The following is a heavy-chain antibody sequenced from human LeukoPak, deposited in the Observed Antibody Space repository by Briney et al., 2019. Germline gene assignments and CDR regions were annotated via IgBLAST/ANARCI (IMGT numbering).Heavy chain of an antibody. CDR3: ARGLAVTTYFDY. CDR1: GYSISTGYY. CDR2: FYHGGST. D-gene: IGHD4-17*01. Sequence: SETLSLTCTVSGYSISTGYYWDWIRQPPGKGLEWIGTFYHGGSTYYNPSLKSRVTISVDKSKNQFSLKLSSVTAADTAVYYCARGLAVTTYFDYWGQGTLVTVSS. V-gene: IGHV4-38-2*02. J-gene: IGHJ4*02.